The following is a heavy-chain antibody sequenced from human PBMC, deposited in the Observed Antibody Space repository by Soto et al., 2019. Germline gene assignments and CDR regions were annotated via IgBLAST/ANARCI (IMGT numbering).Heavy chain of an antibody. Sequence: QVQLVQSGAEEKKPGASVKVSCKASGYTFTSYAMHWVRQAPGQRLEWMGWINAGNGNTKYSQKFQGRVTITRDTSGSTADMELSSLRSEDTAVYYCARAPGGPMTPGDYWGPGTLVTVSS. CDR3: ARAPGGPMTPGDY. D-gene: IGHD3-10*01. J-gene: IGHJ4*02. V-gene: IGHV1-3*05. CDR2: INAGNGNT. CDR1: GYTFTSYA.